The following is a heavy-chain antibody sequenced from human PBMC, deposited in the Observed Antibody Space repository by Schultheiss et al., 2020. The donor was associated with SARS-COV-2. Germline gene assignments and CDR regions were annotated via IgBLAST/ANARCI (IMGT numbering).Heavy chain of an antibody. Sequence: SETLSLTCAVSGYSISSGYYWGWIRQPPGKGLEWIGYIYHSGSTYYNPSLKSRVTISVDRSKNQFSLKLSSVTAADTAVYYCARRATVPTLGLGYYYYYYMDVWGKGTTVTVSS. D-gene: IGHD4-17*01. V-gene: IGHV4-38-2*01. CDR3: ARRATVPTLGLGYYYYYYMDV. CDR1: GYSISSGYY. CDR2: IYHSGST. J-gene: IGHJ6*03.